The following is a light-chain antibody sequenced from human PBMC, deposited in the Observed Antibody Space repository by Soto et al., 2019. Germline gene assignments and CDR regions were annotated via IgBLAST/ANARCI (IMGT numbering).Light chain of an antibody. CDR1: QGISNY. J-gene: IGKJ2*01. CDR2: SAS. Sequence: DIPMTQSPSSLSASVGDRVTITCRASQGISNYLAWYQQKPGKVPKLLVYSASTFQSGVPSRFSGSGSGTDFTLTISSLEPEDVATYYCQHYNNAPYTFGQGTQLEIK. V-gene: IGKV1-27*01. CDR3: QHYNNAPYT.